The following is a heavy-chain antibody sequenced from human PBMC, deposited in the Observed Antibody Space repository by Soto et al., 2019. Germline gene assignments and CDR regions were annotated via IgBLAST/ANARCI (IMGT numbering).Heavy chain of an antibody. D-gene: IGHD3-10*01. CDR2: ISSSSSTI. CDR1: GFTFSSYS. J-gene: IGHJ4*02. V-gene: IGHV3-48*01. Sequence: GGSLRLSCAASGFTFSSYSMNWVRQAPGKGLEWVSYISSSSSTIYYADSVKGRFTISRDNAKNSLYLQMNSLRAEDTAVYYCSLLGLRLLLDYFDFRGKRPFGTGSS. CDR3: SLLGLRLLLDYFDF.